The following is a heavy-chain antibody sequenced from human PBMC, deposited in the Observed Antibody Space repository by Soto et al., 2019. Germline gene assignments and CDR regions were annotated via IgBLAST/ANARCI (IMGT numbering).Heavy chain of an antibody. J-gene: IGHJ6*02. Sequence: SVTLSLTCTVSGCSISRGGYYWSWVRQHPGKGLEWIGYFYYSGSTYYNPSIKSRVTISVDTSKNQFSLKLSSVTAADTAVYYCAREIGYYGMDVWGQGTTVTVSS. CDR2: FYYSGST. CDR1: GCSISRGGYY. CDR3: AREIGYYGMDV. V-gene: IGHV4-31*03.